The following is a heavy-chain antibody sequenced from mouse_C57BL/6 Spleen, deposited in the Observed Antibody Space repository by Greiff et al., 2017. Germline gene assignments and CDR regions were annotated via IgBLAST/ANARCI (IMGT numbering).Heavy chain of an antibody. D-gene: IGHD2-12*01. V-gene: IGHV1-69*01. J-gene: IGHJ3*01. CDR1: GYTFTSYW. Sequence: QVQLKQPGAELVMPGASVKLSCKASGYTFTSYWMHWVKQRPGQGLEWIGEIDPSDSYTNYNQKFKGKSTMTVDKSSSTAYMQLSSLTSEDSAVYYCARHNYDVRSFAYWGQGTLVTVSA. CDR2: IDPSDSYT. CDR3: ARHNYDVRSFAY.